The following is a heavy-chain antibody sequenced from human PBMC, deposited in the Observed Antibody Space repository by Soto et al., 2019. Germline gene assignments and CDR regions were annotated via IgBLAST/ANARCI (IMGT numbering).Heavy chain of an antibody. J-gene: IGHJ6*02. D-gene: IGHD6-13*01. CDR1: GGTFSSYA. CDR2: IIPILGIA. V-gene: IGHV1-69*04. CDR3: ARDPSGGYSSYYYYGMDV. Sequence: ASVKVSCKASGGTFSSYAISWVRRAPGQGLEWMGRIIPILGIANYAQKFQGRVTITADKSTSTAYMELSSLRSEDTAVYYCARDPSGGYSSYYYYGMDVWGQGTTVTVSS.